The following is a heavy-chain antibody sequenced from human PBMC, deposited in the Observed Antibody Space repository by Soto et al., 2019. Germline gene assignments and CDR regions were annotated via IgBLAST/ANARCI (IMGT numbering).Heavy chain of an antibody. J-gene: IGHJ4*02. V-gene: IGHV3-23*01. Sequence: EVQLLESGGGLVQPGESLRLSCAASGFTFSSYAMSWVRQAPGKGLAWVSGISVSGGSTYYADSGKGRFTISRDNSMNTLYLQMNSLRAEDTAVYYCASNTRYDPPDYRGQGTLVTVSS. CDR1: GFTFSSYA. CDR2: ISVSGGST. D-gene: IGHD3-16*01. CDR3: ASNTRYDPPDY.